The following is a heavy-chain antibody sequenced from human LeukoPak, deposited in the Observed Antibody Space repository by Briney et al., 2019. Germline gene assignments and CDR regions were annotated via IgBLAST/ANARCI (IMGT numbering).Heavy chain of an antibody. V-gene: IGHV3-43*02. J-gene: IGHJ4*02. CDR2: ISGDGGGT. CDR1: GFTFDDYA. D-gene: IGHD6-13*01. CDR3: AKDREPGIAAAGEFDY. Sequence: PGGSLSLSCAASGFTFDDYAMHWVRQAPGKGLEWVSLISGDGGGTYYADSVKGRFTISRDNSKNSLYLQMNSLRTEDTALYYCAKDREPGIAAAGEFDYWGQGTLVTVSS.